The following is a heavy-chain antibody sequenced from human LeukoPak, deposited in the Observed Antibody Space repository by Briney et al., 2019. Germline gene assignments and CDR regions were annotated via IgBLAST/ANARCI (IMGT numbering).Heavy chain of an antibody. CDR3: AKLPREYCSSTSCPNWFDT. Sequence: GGSLRLSCAASGFSFSSYAMTWVRQAPGKGLEWVSALSASGGTTYYADSVKGRFTTSRDNSKNTLYIHMNSLRAEDTAVYYCAKLPREYCSSTSCPNWFDTWGQGTLVTVSS. V-gene: IGHV3-23*01. D-gene: IGHD2-2*01. CDR2: LSASGGTT. J-gene: IGHJ5*02. CDR1: GFSFSSYA.